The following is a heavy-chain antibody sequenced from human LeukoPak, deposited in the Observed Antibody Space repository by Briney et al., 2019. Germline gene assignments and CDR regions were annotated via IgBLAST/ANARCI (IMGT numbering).Heavy chain of an antibody. CDR1: GYTFTGYY. V-gene: IGHV1-2*06. CDR2: INPNSGGT. Sequence: ASVKVSCKASGYTFTGYYMHWVRQAPGQGLEWMGRINPNSGGTNYAQKFQGRVTMTRDTSISTAYMELSRLRSDDTAVYYCARPGTTVTTVFDYWGQGTLVTASS. CDR3: ARPGTTVTTVFDY. D-gene: IGHD4-17*01. J-gene: IGHJ4*02.